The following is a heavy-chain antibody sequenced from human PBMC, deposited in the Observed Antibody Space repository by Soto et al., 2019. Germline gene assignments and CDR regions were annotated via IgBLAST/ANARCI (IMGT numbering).Heavy chain of an antibody. V-gene: IGHV3-11*01. CDR1: GFTFIDDY. J-gene: IGHJ4*01. D-gene: IGHD2-2*01. Sequence: GGSLILSCAASGFTFIDDYMTWVRQAPGKGLEWVSYISGSGSTIFYADSVKGRFTISRDNAKNTLFLQMNSLTVEDTALYYCARDCSSTSCYSYWGHGTLVSVSS. CDR3: ARDCSSTSCYSY. CDR2: ISGSGSTI.